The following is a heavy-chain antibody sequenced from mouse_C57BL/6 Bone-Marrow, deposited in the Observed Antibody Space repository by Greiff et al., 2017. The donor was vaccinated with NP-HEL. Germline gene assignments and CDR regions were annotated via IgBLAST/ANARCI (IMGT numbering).Heavy chain of an antibody. V-gene: IGHV5-9-1*02. CDR2: ISSGGDYI. Sequence: DVKLVESGEGLVKPGGSLKLSCAASGFTFSSYAMSWVRQTPEKRLEWVAYISSGGDYIYYADTVKGRFTISRDNARNTLYLQMSSLKSEDTAMYYCTRSYYYGSSYSYFDVWGTGTTVTVSS. J-gene: IGHJ1*03. CDR3: TRSYYYGSSYSYFDV. CDR1: GFTFSSYA. D-gene: IGHD1-1*01.